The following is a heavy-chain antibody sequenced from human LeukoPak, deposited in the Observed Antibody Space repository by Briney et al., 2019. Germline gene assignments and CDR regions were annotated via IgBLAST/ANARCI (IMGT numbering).Heavy chain of an antibody. CDR3: ARTYCGTNACPFDH. V-gene: IGHV4-59*08. J-gene: IGHJ4*02. D-gene: IGHD2-21*01. CDR2: IFHTGNT. CDR1: GGSISTYY. Sequence: SETLSLTCTVSGGSISTYYWSWIRQPPGKGLECLGFIFHTGNTNYNPSLKSRVTISVDTSKNQFSLKLSSVTAADTAIYYCARTYCGTNACPFDHWGQGNLVTVSS.